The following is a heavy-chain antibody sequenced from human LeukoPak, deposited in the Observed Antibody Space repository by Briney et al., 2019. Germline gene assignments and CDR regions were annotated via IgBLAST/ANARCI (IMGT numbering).Heavy chain of an antibody. CDR2: INTNSGGT. D-gene: IGHD6-13*01. V-gene: IGHV1-2*02. Sequence: ASVTVSFKASGYTFTIHHIQWVRQAPGQGLEWIGWINTNSGGTTYSQKFQGRITMTRDPSITTAYMELSSLRSDDTAVYYCARDYSTSSWDNWGQGTLVTVSS. CDR1: GYTFTIHH. CDR3: ARDYSTSSWDN. J-gene: IGHJ4*02.